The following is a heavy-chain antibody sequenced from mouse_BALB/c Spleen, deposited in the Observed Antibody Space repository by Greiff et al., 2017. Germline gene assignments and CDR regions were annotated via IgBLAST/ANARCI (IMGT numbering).Heavy chain of an antibody. Sequence: QVQLQQPGAELVKPGASVKLSCKASGYTFTSYYMYWVKQRPGQGLEWIGGINPSNGGTNFNEKFKSKATLTVDKSSSTAYMQLSSLTSEDSAVYYCTRGYRYEGYLDYWGQGTTLTVSS. CDR3: TRGYRYEGYLDY. J-gene: IGHJ2*01. D-gene: IGHD2-14*01. CDR2: INPSNGGT. V-gene: IGHV1S81*02. CDR1: GYTFTSYY.